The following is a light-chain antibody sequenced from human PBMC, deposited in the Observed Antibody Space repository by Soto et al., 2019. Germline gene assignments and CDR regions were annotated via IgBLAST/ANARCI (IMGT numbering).Light chain of an antibody. V-gene: IGKV3-20*01. J-gene: IGKJ5*01. CDR3: QQYSSSPIT. CDR2: GAS. Sequence: EIVLTQSPCTLSVSPGERATLSCRASQSFSSTYLAWYQQKPGQAPRLLIYGASSRATGIPDRFSGGGSGTDFSLTISRLDPEDFAVYYCQQYSSSPITFGQGTRLEIK. CDR1: QSFSSTY.